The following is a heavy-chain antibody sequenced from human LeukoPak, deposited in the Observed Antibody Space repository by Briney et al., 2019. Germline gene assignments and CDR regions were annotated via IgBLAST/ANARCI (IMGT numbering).Heavy chain of an antibody. Sequence: PGGSLRLSCAASGVSVSSNYMSWVRQAPGKGLEWVSVIYSGGSTYYADSVKGRFTISRDNSKNTLYLQMNSLRAEDTAVYYCARSYGDINWFDPWGQGTLVTVSS. V-gene: IGHV3-53*01. J-gene: IGHJ5*02. D-gene: IGHD4-17*01. CDR3: ARSYGDINWFDP. CDR2: IYSGGST. CDR1: GVSVSSNY.